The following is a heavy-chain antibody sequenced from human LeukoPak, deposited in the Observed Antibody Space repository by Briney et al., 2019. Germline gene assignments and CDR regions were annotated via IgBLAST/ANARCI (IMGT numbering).Heavy chain of an antibody. V-gene: IGHV3-74*01. J-gene: IGHJ4*01. CDR1: GFTFITYG. CDR2: INTDGSST. Sequence: GGSLRLSCAASGFTFITYGMQWVRQAPGKGLVWVSRINTDGSSTSYADSVKGRFTVSRDNAKNTVYLPVNSLRAEDTAVYFCTRELPREVTLDYWGQGTLVTVSS. CDR3: TRELPREVTLDY. D-gene: IGHD2-21*02.